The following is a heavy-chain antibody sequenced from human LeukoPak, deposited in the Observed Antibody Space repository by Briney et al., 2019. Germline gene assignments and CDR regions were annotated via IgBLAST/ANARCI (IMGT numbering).Heavy chain of an antibody. CDR1: GFTFSNYW. CDR3: TRVWHSYGYGPSDY. Sequence: PGGSLRLSCAASGFTFSNYWMSWFRQAPGKGLEWVGFIRSKAYGGTTEYAASVKGRFTISRDDSKSIAYLQMNSLKTEDTAVYYCTRVWHSYGYGPSDYWGQGTLVTVSS. D-gene: IGHD5-18*01. CDR2: IRSKAYGGTT. V-gene: IGHV3-49*03. J-gene: IGHJ4*02.